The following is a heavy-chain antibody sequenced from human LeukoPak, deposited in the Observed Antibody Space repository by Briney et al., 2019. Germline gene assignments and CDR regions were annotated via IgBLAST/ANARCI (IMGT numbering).Heavy chain of an antibody. CDR3: ARILGRVAARSRGFDY. CDR2: IKQDGSEK. CDR1: GFTFSSYW. D-gene: IGHD6-6*01. J-gene: IGHJ4*02. V-gene: IGHV3-7*03. Sequence: GGSLRLSCAASGFTFSSYWMSWVRQAPGEAREWVANIKQDGSEKYYVHSVKGRFTIPRDNAKNSLYLQMNRLRAEDTAVYYCARILGRVAARSRGFDYWGQGTLVTVSS.